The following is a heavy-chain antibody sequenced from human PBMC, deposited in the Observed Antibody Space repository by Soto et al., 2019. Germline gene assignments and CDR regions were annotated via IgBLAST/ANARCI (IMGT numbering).Heavy chain of an antibody. Sequence: QVQLVESGGGVVPPGRSLRLSCAASGFTFSSYGMHWVRQAPGKGLEWVAVISYDGSNKYYADSVKGRFTISRDNSKNTLYLQMNSLRAEDTAVYYCAKDYQRPYSSGWGAFDIWGQGTMVTVSS. CDR3: AKDYQRPYSSGWGAFDI. J-gene: IGHJ3*02. V-gene: IGHV3-30*18. CDR2: ISYDGSNK. D-gene: IGHD6-19*01. CDR1: GFTFSSYG.